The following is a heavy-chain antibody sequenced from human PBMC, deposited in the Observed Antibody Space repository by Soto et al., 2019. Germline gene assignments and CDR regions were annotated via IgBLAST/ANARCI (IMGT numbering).Heavy chain of an antibody. Sequence: QVQLQESGPGLVKPSGTLSLTCAVSGGSISSSNWWSWVRQPPGKGLEWSGEISHSGSTNYKPSLTSRGTFSVDKFKNQFSLKLSSVTAADTAVYYCARDRCSGGSCYSGREWRYFDYWGQGTLVTVSS. CDR3: ARDRCSGGSCYSGREWRYFDY. J-gene: IGHJ4*02. D-gene: IGHD2-15*01. V-gene: IGHV4-4*02. CDR2: ISHSGST. CDR1: GGSISSSNW.